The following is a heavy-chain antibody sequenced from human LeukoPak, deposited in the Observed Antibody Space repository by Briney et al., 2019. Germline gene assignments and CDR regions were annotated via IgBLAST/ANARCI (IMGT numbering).Heavy chain of an antibody. D-gene: IGHD3-10*01. V-gene: IGHV4-38-2*01. CDR2: IYHSGSP. CDR3: ARKTVSPPSGIYDS. Sequence: SETLSLTCAVSGYSISSGYYWDWIRQPPGRGLEWIATIYHSGSPYYSPSLKSRVTISLDTSKNQFYLKLTSVTAADTAVYYCARKTVSPPSGIYDSWGQGTLVTVSS. CDR1: GYSISSGYY. J-gene: IGHJ5*01.